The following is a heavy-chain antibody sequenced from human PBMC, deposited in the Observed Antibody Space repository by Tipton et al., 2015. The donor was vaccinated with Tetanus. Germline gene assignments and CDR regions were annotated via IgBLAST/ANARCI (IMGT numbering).Heavy chain of an antibody. Sequence: QLVQSGAEVKKPGESLEVSCKGSGYSFTSYWIGLVRQMPGKGLEWMAIIYPGDSDTRYSPSFQGRVTISADKSTSTAYLQWSSLKASDTAMYYCARSGDSSGSSGGGYYYYGMDVWGQGTTVTVSS. D-gene: IGHD3-22*01. CDR3: ARSGDSSGSSGGGYYYYGMDV. CDR1: GYSFTSYW. V-gene: IGHV5-51*01. J-gene: IGHJ6*02. CDR2: IYPGDSDT.